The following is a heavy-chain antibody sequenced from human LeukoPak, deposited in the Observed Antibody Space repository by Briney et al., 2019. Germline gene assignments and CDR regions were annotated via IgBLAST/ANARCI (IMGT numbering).Heavy chain of an antibody. Sequence: GESLRLSCAASGFTFSRYGMSWVRQAPGKGLEWVSVISGSGGSTYYADSVKGRFTISRDNSKNTLYLQMNSLRAEDTAVYYCARGRTSDAFDIWGQGTMVTVSS. CDR2: ISGSGGST. V-gene: IGHV3-23*01. J-gene: IGHJ3*02. CDR3: ARGRTSDAFDI. CDR1: GFTFSRYG. D-gene: IGHD1-14*01.